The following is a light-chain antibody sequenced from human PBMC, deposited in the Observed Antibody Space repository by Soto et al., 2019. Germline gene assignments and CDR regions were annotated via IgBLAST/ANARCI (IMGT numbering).Light chain of an antibody. J-gene: IGKJ1*01. CDR1: QSVSSY. CDR3: QQRSNWPGT. CDR2: DAS. Sequence: EIVLTQSPATLCLSPGERATLSGRASQSVSSYLAWYQQKPGQAPRLLIYDASNRATGIPARFSGSGSGTDFTLTISSLEPEDFAVYYCQQRSNWPGTFGQGTKVDIK. V-gene: IGKV3-11*01.